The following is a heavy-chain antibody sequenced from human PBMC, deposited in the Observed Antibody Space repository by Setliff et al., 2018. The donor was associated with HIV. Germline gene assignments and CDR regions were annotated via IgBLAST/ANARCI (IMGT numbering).Heavy chain of an antibody. J-gene: IGHJ4*02. V-gene: IGHV3-15*01. CDR2: IKSKIDGGTI. CDR3: TRHHDFGDYPLGY. CDR1: RFTFSNTW. D-gene: IGHD4-17*01. Sequence: GGSLRLSCAASRFTFSNTWMSWVRQAPGKGLEWIGRIKSKIDGGTIDYAAPVKGRFTISRDDSKNTLYLQMNSLRAEDTAVYYCTRHHDFGDYPLGYWGQGTLVTVSS.